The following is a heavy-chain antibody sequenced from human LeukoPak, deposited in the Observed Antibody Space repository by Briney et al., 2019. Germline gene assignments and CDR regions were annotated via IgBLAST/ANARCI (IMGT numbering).Heavy chain of an antibody. Sequence: ASVKVSCKASGYTFTNYYMVWVRQAPGQGLEWMGIINPSSGTTNYAQKFQGRVTITRDMSTSTVYMELSRLRSDDTAVYYCASLVLPDDPRAFDIWGQGTMVTVSS. D-gene: IGHD2-2*01. CDR3: ASLVLPDDPRAFDI. CDR1: GYTFTNYY. V-gene: IGHV1-46*01. CDR2: INPSSGTT. J-gene: IGHJ3*02.